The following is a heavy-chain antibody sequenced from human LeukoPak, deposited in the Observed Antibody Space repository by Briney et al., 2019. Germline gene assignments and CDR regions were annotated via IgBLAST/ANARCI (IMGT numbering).Heavy chain of an antibody. CDR2: IYYSGST. CDR1: GGSISSYY. J-gene: IGHJ6*02. CDR3: ARGRISSSWYLDV. V-gene: IGHV4-59*08. D-gene: IGHD6-13*01. Sequence: NPSETLSLTCTVSGGSISSYYWSWIRQPPGKGLEWIGYIYYSGSTNYNPSLKSRVTISVDTSKNQFSLKLSSVTAADTAVYYCARGRISSSWYLDVWGQGTTVTVSS.